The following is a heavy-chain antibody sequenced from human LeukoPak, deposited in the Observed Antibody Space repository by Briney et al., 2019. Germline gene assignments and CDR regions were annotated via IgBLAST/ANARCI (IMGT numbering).Heavy chain of an antibody. Sequence: ASVKVSCKASGYTFTANYIHWVRQAHGQGLEWVGRIHPKSGGANYAQKFRDRVTLTGDTSINTAYMELSGLRSDDAAVYYCARAYYDSSGYFGWGTDYYYYYMDAWGEGTTVTISS. V-gene: IGHV1-2*06. CDR3: ARAYYDSSGYFGWGTDYYYYYMDA. D-gene: IGHD3-22*01. CDR2: IHPKSGGA. CDR1: GYTFTANY. J-gene: IGHJ6*03.